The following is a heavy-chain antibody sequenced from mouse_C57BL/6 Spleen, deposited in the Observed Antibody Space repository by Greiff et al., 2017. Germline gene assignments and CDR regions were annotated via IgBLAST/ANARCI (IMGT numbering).Heavy chain of an antibody. D-gene: IGHD1-1*02. Sequence: VQLQQSGPELVKPGASVKISCKASGYAFSSSWMNWVKQRPGKGLEWIGRIYPGDGDTKYNGKFKGKAKLTADKSSSTAYMQLSSLTSEDSSVYFCARSGGPWGQGTTLTFSS. V-gene: IGHV1-82*01. CDR3: ARSGGP. J-gene: IGHJ2*01. CDR2: IYPGDGDT. CDR1: GYAFSSSW.